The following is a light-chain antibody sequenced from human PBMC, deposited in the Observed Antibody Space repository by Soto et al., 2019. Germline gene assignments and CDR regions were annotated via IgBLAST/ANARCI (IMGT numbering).Light chain of an antibody. Sequence: IVLTQSLVTLSVNPGERATLSCRASQRVSRNLAWYQQKPGQAPRLLIYGASNRATGIPDRFSGSGSGTDFTLTISRLEPEDFAVYYCQQYGSSGTFGQGTKV. CDR1: QRVSRN. CDR2: GAS. CDR3: QQYGSSGT. V-gene: IGKV3-20*01. J-gene: IGKJ1*01.